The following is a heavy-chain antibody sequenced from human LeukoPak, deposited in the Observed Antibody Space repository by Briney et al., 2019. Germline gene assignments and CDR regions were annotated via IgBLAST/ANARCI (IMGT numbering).Heavy chain of an antibody. CDR2: INHSGST. J-gene: IGHJ4*02. V-gene: IGHV4-34*01. CDR1: GGSFSGYY. Sequence: SETLSLTCAVYGGSFSGYYWSWIRQPPGKGLDWIGEINHSGSTNYNPSLKSRVTISVDTSKNQFSLKLSSVTAADTAVYYCARPIRGYSYGGFDYWGQGTLVTVSS. CDR3: ARPIRGYSYGGFDY. D-gene: IGHD5-18*01.